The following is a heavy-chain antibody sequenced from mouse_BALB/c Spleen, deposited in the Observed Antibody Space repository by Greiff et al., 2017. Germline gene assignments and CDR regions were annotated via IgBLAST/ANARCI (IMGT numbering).Heavy chain of an antibody. J-gene: IGHJ3*01. CDR1: GFTFSSYT. Sequence: EVKLVESGGGLVQPGGSLKLSCAASGFTFSSYTMSWVRQTPEKRLEWVAYISNGGGSTYYPDTVKGRFTISRDNAKNTLYLQMSSLKSEDTAMYYCARHRDWTWFAYWGQGTLVTVSA. CDR3: ARHRDWTWFAY. D-gene: IGHD3-3*01. V-gene: IGHV5-12-2*01. CDR2: ISNGGGST.